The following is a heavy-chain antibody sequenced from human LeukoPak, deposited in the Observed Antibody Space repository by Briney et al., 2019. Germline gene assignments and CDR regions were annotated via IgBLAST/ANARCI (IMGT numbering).Heavy chain of an antibody. CDR1: GFPFSSYA. J-gene: IGHJ4*02. CDR3: AKDEDIVVVPAAIDY. CDR2: ISGSGGST. D-gene: IGHD2-2*01. Sequence: GSLSLSCAASGFPFSSYAMSWVRQAPGKGLEWVSAISGSGGSTYYADSVKGRFTISRDNSKNTLYLQMNSLRAEDTAVYYCAKDEDIVVVPAAIDYWGQGTLVTVSS. V-gene: IGHV3-23*01.